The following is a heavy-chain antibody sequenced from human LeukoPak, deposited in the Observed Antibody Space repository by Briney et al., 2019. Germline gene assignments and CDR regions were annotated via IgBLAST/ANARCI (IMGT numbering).Heavy chain of an antibody. CDR2: ISTSSTTV. CDR1: RVTFSSYS. J-gene: IGHJ2*01. Sequence: PGGSLRLSSSASRVTFSSYSMNWVGQAPGRGVEAGSYISTSSTTVYYAASVKGRFTISRDNAKNSLYLQMNSLRADDTAVYYCARRIAGTGTGGYFEPWGRGTLVSVSS. V-gene: IGHV3-48*01. CDR3: ARRIAGTGTGGYFEP. D-gene: IGHD6-19*01.